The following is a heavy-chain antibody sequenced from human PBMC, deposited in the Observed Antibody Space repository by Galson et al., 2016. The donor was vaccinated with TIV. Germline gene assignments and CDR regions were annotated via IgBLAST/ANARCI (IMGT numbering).Heavy chain of an antibody. J-gene: IGHJ5*02. CDR2: MHPKSGDT. D-gene: IGHD3-3*01. Sequence: SVKVSCKASGYTFSTYDINWVRQATGQGLEWMGWMHPKSGDTRYAQKFQGRVTMTRNTHISTAYMERSNLRSEDTAVYYSARRPPSTIFGVVTWFDPWGQGTLVTVSS. CDR1: GYTFSTYD. CDR3: ARRPPSTIFGVVTWFDP. V-gene: IGHV1-8*01.